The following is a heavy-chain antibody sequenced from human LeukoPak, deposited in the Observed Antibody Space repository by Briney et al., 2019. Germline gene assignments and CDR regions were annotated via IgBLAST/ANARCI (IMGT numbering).Heavy chain of an antibody. CDR3: AESRGYYYDSSGPWGNAFDI. CDR1: GFTFSSHG. CDR2: ISIGGDTT. D-gene: IGHD3-22*01. J-gene: IGHJ3*02. V-gene: IGHV3-23*01. Sequence: GGSLRLSCAASGFTFSSHGMCWVRQAPGRGLEWVSSISIGGDTTYSDSVKGRFTISRDNSKNTLYLQMNSLRAEDTAVYYCAESRGYYYDSSGPWGNAFDIWGQGTMVTVSS.